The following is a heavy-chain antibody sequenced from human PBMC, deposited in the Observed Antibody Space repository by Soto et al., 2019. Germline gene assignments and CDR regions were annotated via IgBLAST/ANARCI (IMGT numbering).Heavy chain of an antibody. D-gene: IGHD6-19*01. CDR1: GGSFSGYY. CDR2: INHSGST. CDR3: ARSRALLYSSGWFSYYYGMDV. Sequence: SETLSLTCAVYGGSFSGYYWSWIRQPPGKGLEWIGEINHSGSTNYNPSLKSRVTISVDTSKNQFSLKLSSVTAADTAVYYCARSRALLYSSGWFSYYYGMDVWGQGTTVTVSS. V-gene: IGHV4-34*01. J-gene: IGHJ6*02.